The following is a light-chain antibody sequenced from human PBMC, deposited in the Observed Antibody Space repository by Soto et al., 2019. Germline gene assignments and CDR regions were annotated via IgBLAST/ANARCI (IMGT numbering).Light chain of an antibody. CDR1: QSISGW. V-gene: IGKV1-5*01. J-gene: IGKJ5*01. CDR2: DAS. CDR3: QQRSNWPLT. Sequence: DTQMTQSTSTLSASVGVGVIITCRASQSISGWLAWYQQKPGKAPKLLIYDASSLESGVPSRFSGSGSGTDFTLTISSLEPEDFAVYYCQQRSNWPLTFGQGTRLEI.